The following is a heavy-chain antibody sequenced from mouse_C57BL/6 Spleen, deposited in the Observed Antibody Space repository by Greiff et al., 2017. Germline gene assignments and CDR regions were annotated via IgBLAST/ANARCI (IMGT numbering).Heavy chain of an antibody. D-gene: IGHD3-2*02. CDR3: ARRGDSSGYVAWFAY. CDR2: IDPSDSYT. V-gene: IGHV1-69*01. CDR1: GYTFTSYW. J-gene: IGHJ3*01. Sequence: QVQLQQPGAELVMPGASVKLSCKASGYTFTSYWMHWVKQRPGQGLEWIGEIDPSDSYTNYNQKFKGKSTLTVDKSSRTAYMQLSSLASEDSAVYYWARRGDSSGYVAWFAYWGQGTLVTVSA.